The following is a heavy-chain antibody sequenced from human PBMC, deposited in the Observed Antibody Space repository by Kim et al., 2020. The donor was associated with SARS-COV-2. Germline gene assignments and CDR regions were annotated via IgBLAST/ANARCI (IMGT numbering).Heavy chain of an antibody. CDR2: ISPGDSDT. D-gene: IGHD6-19*01. CDR3: ARGHNTGWSSFDY. J-gene: IGHJ4*02. CDR1: GYSFTSYW. Sequence: GESLKISCKGSGYSFTSYWIGWVRQMSGKGLEWMGIISPGDSDTRYSPSFQGQVTISADKSITTAYLQWSSLKASDTAMYYCARGHNTGWSSFDYWGQGTLVTVSS. V-gene: IGHV5-51*01.